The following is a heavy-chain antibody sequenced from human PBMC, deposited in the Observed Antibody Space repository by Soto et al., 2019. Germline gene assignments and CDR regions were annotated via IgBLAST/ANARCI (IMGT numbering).Heavy chain of an antibody. CDR2: IYYSGST. J-gene: IGHJ6*02. CDR3: ARPRTDYGEPYYYYGMDV. D-gene: IGHD4-17*01. Sequence: ETLSLTCTVSGGSISSSSYYWGWIRQPPGKGLEWIGSIYYSGSTYYNPSLKSRVTISVDTSKNQFSLKLSSVTAADTAVYYCARPRTDYGEPYYYYGMDVWGQGTTVTVSS. CDR1: GGSISSSSYY. V-gene: IGHV4-39*01.